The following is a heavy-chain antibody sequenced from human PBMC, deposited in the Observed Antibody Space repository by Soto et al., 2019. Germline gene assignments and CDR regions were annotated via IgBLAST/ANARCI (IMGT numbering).Heavy chain of an antibody. CDR1: GYSFTSYW. Sequence: GESLKISCKGSGYSFTSYWIGWVRQMPGKGLEWMGIIYPGDSDTRYSPSFQGQVTISADKSISTAYLQWSSLNASDTARYYCARTTGWCSSTSCYFDYWGQGTLVTVSS. J-gene: IGHJ4*02. V-gene: IGHV5-51*01. CDR2: IYPGDSDT. D-gene: IGHD2-2*01. CDR3: ARTTGWCSSTSCYFDY.